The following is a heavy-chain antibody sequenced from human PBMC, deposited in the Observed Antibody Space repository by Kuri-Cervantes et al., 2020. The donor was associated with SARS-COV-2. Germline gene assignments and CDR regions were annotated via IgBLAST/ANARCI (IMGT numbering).Heavy chain of an antibody. CDR2: IYHSGST. CDR1: GGSISSKSYY. Sequence: SGTLCLTCTVSGGSISSKSYYWGWIRQPPGKGLEWIGSIYHSGSTYYNPSLKSRVTISVAASKNQFSLKLSSVSAADTAVYYGARVGAVVPAATYYFDYWGQGTLVTVSS. CDR3: ARVGAVVPAATYYFDY. J-gene: IGHJ4*02. V-gene: IGHV4-39*07. D-gene: IGHD2-2*01.